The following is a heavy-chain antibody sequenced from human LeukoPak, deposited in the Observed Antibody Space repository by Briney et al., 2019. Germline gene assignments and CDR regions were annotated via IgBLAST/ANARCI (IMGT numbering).Heavy chain of an antibody. J-gene: IGHJ6*03. CDR2: IYHSGST. Sequence: SETLSLTCTVSGGSISSGNYYWSWIRQPPGKGLEWIGYIYHSGSTYYNPSLKSRVTVSVDGSKNQFSLELSSVTAADTAVYYWARNTPGYYCMDVWGTGTTVTVSS. V-gene: IGHV4-30-2*01. D-gene: IGHD2-15*01. CDR3: ARNTPGYYCMDV. CDR1: GGSISSGNYY.